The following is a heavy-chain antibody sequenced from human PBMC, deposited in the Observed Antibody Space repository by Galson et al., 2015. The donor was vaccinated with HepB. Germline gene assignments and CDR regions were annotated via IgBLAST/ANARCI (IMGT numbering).Heavy chain of an antibody. CDR3: ARDGCTNGVCFSAFDI. Sequence: TLSLTCAVYGGSFSGYYWSWIRQPPGKGLEWIGEINHSGSTNYNPSLKSRVTISVDTSKNQFSLKLSSVTAADTAVYYCARDGCTNGVCFSAFDIWGQGAMVTVSS. V-gene: IGHV4-34*01. D-gene: IGHD2-8*01. CDR2: INHSGST. CDR1: GGSFSGYY. J-gene: IGHJ3*02.